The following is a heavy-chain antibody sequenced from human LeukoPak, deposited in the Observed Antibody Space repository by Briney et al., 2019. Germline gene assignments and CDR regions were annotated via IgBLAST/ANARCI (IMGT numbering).Heavy chain of an antibody. J-gene: IGHJ6*02. CDR3: ARVRTVVVPAVRYYYGMDV. V-gene: IGHV1-69*04. D-gene: IGHD2-2*01. CDR2: IIPIPGIA. Sequence: SVKVSCKASGGTFSSYAISWVRQAPGRGLEWMGRIIPIPGIANYAQKFQGRVTITADKSTSTAYMELSSLRSEDTAVYYCARVRTVVVPAVRYYYGMDVWGQGTTVTVSS. CDR1: GGTFSSYA.